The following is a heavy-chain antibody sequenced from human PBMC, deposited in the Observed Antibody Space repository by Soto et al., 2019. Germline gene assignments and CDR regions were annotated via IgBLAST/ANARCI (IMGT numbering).Heavy chain of an antibody. CDR1: GFTFSSFG. CDR3: AKAARVTTLYNFDL. J-gene: IGHJ4*01. V-gene: IGHV3-23*01. Sequence: LRLSCAASGFTFSSFGMNWVRRAPGKGLEWVSVISDSGGTTFYADSVKGRFTISRDNSKNTLYLQVNSLSAEDTAVYYCAKAARVTTLYNFDLWGHGTLVTVS. CDR2: ISDSGGTT. D-gene: IGHD4-4*01.